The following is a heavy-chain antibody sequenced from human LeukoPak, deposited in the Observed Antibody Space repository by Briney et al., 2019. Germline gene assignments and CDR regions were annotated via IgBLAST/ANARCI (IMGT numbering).Heavy chain of an antibody. D-gene: IGHD4-17*01. CDR2: ISGSGGST. V-gene: IGHV3-23*01. CDR1: GFTFSSYA. Sequence: PGGSLRLSCAASGFTFSSYAMSWVRQAPGKGLEWVSAISGSGGSTYYADSVKGRFTISRDNSKNTLYLQMNSLRAEDTAVYYCAKGGVPNDYGDPYYYSGMDVWAKGTRVTVSS. CDR3: AKGGVPNDYGDPYYYSGMDV. J-gene: IGHJ6*04.